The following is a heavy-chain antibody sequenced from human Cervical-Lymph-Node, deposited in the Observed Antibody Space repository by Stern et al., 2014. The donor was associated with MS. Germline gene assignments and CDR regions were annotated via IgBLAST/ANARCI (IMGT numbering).Heavy chain of an antibody. D-gene: IGHD1-14*01. CDR1: GFTFSSYG. CDR2: IWYDGSNK. CDR3: ASTLHPNHYFDY. V-gene: IGHV3-33*01. J-gene: IGHJ4*02. Sequence: VHLVESGGGVVQPGRSLRLSCAASGFTFSSYGMHWVRQAPGKGLEWVAVIWYDGSNKYYADSVKGRFTISRDNSKNTLYLQMNSLRAEDTAVYYCASTLHPNHYFDYWGQGTLVTVSS.